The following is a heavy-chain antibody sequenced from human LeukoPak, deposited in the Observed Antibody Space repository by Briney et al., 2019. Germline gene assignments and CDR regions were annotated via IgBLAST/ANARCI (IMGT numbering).Heavy chain of an antibody. CDR3: ARGDGPGSYLIDY. V-gene: IGHV3-30*04. Sequence: GGSLRLSCVASGFSFSNYAIHWVRQAPGKGLEWVSLISNDESNKQYADSVRGRFTISRDNFKNTVYLQMNSLRREDTAVYYCARGDGPGSYLIDYWGQGTLVTISS. J-gene: IGHJ4*02. CDR1: GFSFSNYA. CDR2: ISNDESNK. D-gene: IGHD3-10*01.